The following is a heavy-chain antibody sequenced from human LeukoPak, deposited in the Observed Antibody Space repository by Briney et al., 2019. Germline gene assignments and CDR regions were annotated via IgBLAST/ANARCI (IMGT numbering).Heavy chain of an antibody. CDR2: ISSSSSYT. D-gene: IGHD3-22*01. V-gene: IGHV3-11*05. Sequence: PGGSLRLSCAASGLAFSDYYMSRIRQAPGKGLDWGAFISSSSSYTNYADSVKGRFTISRDNAKNSLYLQMNSLRVEDTGVYYCARDQSGYDSSGFLDYWGQGTLVSVSS. CDR1: GLAFSDYY. J-gene: IGHJ4*02. CDR3: ARDQSGYDSSGFLDY.